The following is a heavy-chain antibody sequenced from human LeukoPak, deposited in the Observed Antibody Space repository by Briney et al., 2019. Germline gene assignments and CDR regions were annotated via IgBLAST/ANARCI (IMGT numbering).Heavy chain of an antibody. J-gene: IGHJ4*02. CDR2: INHSGST. CDR1: GGSFSGYY. CDR3: ARPHRF. V-gene: IGHV4-34*01. Sequence: SGTLSLTCAVYGGSFSGYYWSWIRQPPGKGLEWIGEINHSGSTNYNPSLESRVTISVDTSKNQFSLKLSSVTAADTAVYYCARPHRFWGQGTLVTVSS.